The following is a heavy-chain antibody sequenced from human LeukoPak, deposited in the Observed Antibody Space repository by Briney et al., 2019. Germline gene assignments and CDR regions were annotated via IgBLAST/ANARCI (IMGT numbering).Heavy chain of an antibody. J-gene: IGHJ4*02. D-gene: IGHD3-10*01. V-gene: IGHV3-23*01. CDR2: FSGRGDST. CDR3: AGPYGSGSSPLGY. CDR1: GFIFTNYA. Sequence: PGGSLRLSCAASGFIFTNYAMSWVRQAPGKGLEWVSTFSGRGDSTYYADSVKGRFTVSRDNSENTLYLEMNSLRADDTAVYYCAGPYGSGSSPLGYWGQGTLVTVSS.